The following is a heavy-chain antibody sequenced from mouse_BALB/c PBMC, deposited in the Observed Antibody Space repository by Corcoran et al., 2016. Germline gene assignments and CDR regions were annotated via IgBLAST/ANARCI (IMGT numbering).Heavy chain of an antibody. V-gene: IGHV9-3-1*01. CDR3: AREHYAMDY. J-gene: IGHJ4*01. Sequence: QIQLVQSGHELKKPGKTVKFSCKASGYTFTNTGMNWFKQAPGNGLKWMGWVNTYTGEPTDADDFKVRFAFSLETSASTAYSQINNLKNEDTATYFGAREHYAMDYFGQGTSVTVSS. CDR1: GYTFTNTG. CDR2: VNTYTGEP.